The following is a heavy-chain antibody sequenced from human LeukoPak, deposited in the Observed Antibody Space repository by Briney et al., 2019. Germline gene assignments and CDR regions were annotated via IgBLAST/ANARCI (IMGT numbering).Heavy chain of an antibody. V-gene: IGHV1-18*01. Sequence: ASVKVSCKASGYTFTSYGISWVRQAPGQGLEWMGWISAYNGNTNYAQKLQGRVTMTTDTSTSTAYMELRSLRSDDTAVYYCARHQGTSFFRARFGNWFDPWGQGTLVTVSS. CDR1: GYTFTSYG. CDR3: ARHQGTSFFRARFGNWFDP. J-gene: IGHJ5*02. CDR2: ISAYNGNT. D-gene: IGHD2-2*01.